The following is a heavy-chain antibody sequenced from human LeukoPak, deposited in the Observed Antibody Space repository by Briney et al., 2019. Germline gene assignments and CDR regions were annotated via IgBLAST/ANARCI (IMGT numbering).Heavy chain of an antibody. CDR1: GFTFSSYA. CDR2: ISYDGSNK. CDR3: AKDFWEYQLPQPGITLDP. J-gene: IGHJ5*02. Sequence: PRGSLRLSCAASGFTFSSYAMHWVRQAPGKGLEWVAVISYDGSNKYYADSVKGRFTISRDNSKNTLYLQMDSLRAEDTAVYYCAKDFWEYQLPQPGITLDPWGQGTLVTVSS. D-gene: IGHD2-2*01. V-gene: IGHV3-30*04.